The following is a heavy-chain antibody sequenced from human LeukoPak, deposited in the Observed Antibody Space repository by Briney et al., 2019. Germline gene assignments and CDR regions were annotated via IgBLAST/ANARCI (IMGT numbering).Heavy chain of an antibody. D-gene: IGHD3-22*01. Sequence: PGGSLRLSCAASGFTFSSYGMHWVRQAPGKGQEWVAVISYDGSNKYYADSVKGRFTISRDNSKNTLYLQMNSLRAEDTAVYYCAKVGSTSPYDSTDYWGQGTLVTVSS. V-gene: IGHV3-30*18. CDR3: AKVGSTSPYDSTDY. J-gene: IGHJ4*02. CDR1: GFTFSSYG. CDR2: ISYDGSNK.